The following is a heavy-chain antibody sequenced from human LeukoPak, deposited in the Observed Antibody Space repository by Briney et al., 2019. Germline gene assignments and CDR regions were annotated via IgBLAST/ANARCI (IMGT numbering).Heavy chain of an antibody. CDR2: IYTSGST. CDR1: GGSISSGSYY. CDR3: ARGGTKAAATFDY. V-gene: IGHV4-61*02. D-gene: IGHD2-15*01. J-gene: IGHJ4*02. Sequence: SQTLSLTCTVSGGSISSGSYYWSWIRQPAGKGLEWIGRIYTSGSTNYNPSLKSRVTMSVDTSKNQFSLKLNSVTAADTAEYYCARGGTKAAATFDYWARDPWLPS.